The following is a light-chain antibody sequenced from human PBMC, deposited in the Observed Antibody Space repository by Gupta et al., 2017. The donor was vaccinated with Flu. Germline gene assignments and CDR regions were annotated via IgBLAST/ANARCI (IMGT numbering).Light chain of an antibody. V-gene: IGKV1-9*01. CDR2: ATS. Sequence: DIQLTQSPPFLSASVGDRITITCRASQGSSIYLAWYQQKPGEAPRLLIHATSTGKSGVPSRFSGSGFGTDFTLTISSRQPEDFANYYCEQRNNCQWTLGQGTKVDIK. CDR3: EQRNNCQWT. CDR1: QGSSIY. J-gene: IGKJ1*01.